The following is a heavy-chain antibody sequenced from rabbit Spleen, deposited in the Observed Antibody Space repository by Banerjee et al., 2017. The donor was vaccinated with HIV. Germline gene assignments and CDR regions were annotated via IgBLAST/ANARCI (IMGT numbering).Heavy chain of an antibody. V-gene: IGHV1S40*01. CDR3: ARFYAGNEDVNL. CDR2: IAAGSGGTT. CDR1: GFSFISGYY. Sequence: QSLEESGGDLVKPGTSLTLTCTASGFSFISGYYMCWVRQAPGKGLEWIACIAAGSGGTTYYANWAKGRFTISKTSSTTVTLQMTSLTAADTATYFCARFYAGNEDVNLWGQGTLVTVS. D-gene: IGHD4-2*01. J-gene: IGHJ4*01.